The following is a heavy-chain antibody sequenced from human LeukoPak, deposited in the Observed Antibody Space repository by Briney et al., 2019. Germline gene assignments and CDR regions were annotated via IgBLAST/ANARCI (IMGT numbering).Heavy chain of an antibody. V-gene: IGHV4-34*01. Sequence: SETLSLTCAVYGGSFSGYYWSWIRQPPGKGLEWIGEINHSGSTHYNPSLKSRVTISVNTSKNQISLKLSSMTGAGTAVYYCERVGGDYSYYYMDVWGKGTSVTVSS. CDR1: GGSFSGYY. J-gene: IGHJ6*03. D-gene: IGHD2-21*01. CDR3: ERVGGDYSYYYMDV. CDR2: INHSGST.